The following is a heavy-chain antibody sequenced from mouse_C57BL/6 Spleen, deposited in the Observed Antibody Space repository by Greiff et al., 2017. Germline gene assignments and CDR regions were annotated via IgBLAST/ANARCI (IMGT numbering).Heavy chain of an antibody. CDR1: GYTFTSYW. CDR2: IDPSDSET. J-gene: IGHJ2*01. Sequence: QVQLQQPGAELVRPGSSVKLSCKASGYTFTSYWMHWVKQRPIQGLEWIGNIDPSDSETPYNQKFKDKATLTVDKSSSTAYMQLSSLTSEDSAVYYCARSEDSGPYFDYWGQGTTLTVSS. V-gene: IGHV1-52*01. D-gene: IGHD3-2*02. CDR3: ARSEDSGPYFDY.